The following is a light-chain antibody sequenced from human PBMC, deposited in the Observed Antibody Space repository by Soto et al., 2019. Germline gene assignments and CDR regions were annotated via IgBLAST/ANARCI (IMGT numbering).Light chain of an antibody. CDR2: DTS. J-gene: IGKJ2*01. Sequence: EIVLRQSPASLSLSPGERATLFCGATETITSNFLAWFQRRPGLAPRLLIYDTSTRASGIPDRFSGSGSGTDFTLTISRLEPGDSALYFCQQYGISPPTFGLGTQLEI. CDR3: QQYGISPPT. V-gene: IGKV3D-20*01. CDR1: ETITSNF.